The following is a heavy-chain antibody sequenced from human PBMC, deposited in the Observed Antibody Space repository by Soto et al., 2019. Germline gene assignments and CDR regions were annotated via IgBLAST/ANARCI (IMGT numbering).Heavy chain of an antibody. J-gene: IGHJ4*02. CDR1: GGSISSSSYY. V-gene: IGHV4-39*01. Sequence: PSETLSLTCTVSGGSISSSSYYWGWIRQPPGKGLEWIGSIYYSGSTYYNPSLKSRVTISVDTSKNQFSLKLSSVTAADTAVYYCARREANSGYGKWGQGTLVTVSS. CDR2: IYYSGST. D-gene: IGHD5-12*01. CDR3: ARREANSGYGK.